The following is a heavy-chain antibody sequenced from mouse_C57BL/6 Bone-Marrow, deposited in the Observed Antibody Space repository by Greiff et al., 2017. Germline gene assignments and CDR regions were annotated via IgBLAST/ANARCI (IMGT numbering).Heavy chain of an antibody. CDR3: ARSYYDYEGFAY. CDR2: INPGSGGT. D-gene: IGHD2-4*01. CDR1: GYAFTNYL. Sequence: QVQLQQSGAELVRPGTSVKVSCKASGYAFTNYLIEWVKQRPGQGLEWIGVINPGSGGTNYNEKFKGKATLTADKSSSTAYMQLSSLTSEDSAVYFCARSYYDYEGFAYWGQGTLVTVSA. V-gene: IGHV1-54*01. J-gene: IGHJ3*01.